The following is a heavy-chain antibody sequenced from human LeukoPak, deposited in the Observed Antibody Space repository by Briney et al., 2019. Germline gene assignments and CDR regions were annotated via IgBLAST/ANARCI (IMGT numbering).Heavy chain of an antibody. D-gene: IGHD4-17*01. CDR3: ARDNDYGDPDY. V-gene: IGHV3-48*03. J-gene: IGHJ4*02. CDR2: ISSSDSTI. Sequence: GGSLRLSRAASGFILSSYEMNWVRQAPGKGLEWVSYISSSDSTISYADSVRGRFTISRDNAENSLYLQMNSLRAEDTAVYYCARDNDYGDPDYWGQGTLVTVSS. CDR1: GFILSSYE.